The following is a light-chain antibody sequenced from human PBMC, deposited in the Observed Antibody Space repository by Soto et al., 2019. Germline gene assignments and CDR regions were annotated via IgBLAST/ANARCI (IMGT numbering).Light chain of an antibody. CDR3: SSYSNITPLHV. CDR2: NVW. J-gene: IGLJ1*01. Sequence: QSVLAQPASVSGSPGQSITISCTGTSRDVGGYNYVSWYQQHPYKAPKLMIYNVWNRPSGVSDRFSGSKSGNTASLTISGLQAEEEAHYYCSSYSNITPLHVFATWTQVTV. V-gene: IGLV2-14*01. CDR1: SRDVGGYNY.